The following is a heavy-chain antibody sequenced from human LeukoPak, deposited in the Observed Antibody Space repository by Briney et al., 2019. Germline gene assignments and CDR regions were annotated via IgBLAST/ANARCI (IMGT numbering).Heavy chain of an antibody. CDR1: GGSISDYY. Sequence: SETLSLTCIVSGGSISDYYWSWIRQPAGEGLQWIGRINTRGNTNYNPSLKSRVTMSVDTSKNQFSLKLSSVTAADTAVYYCARAGYSSSWYPDYFDYWGQGTLVTVSS. V-gene: IGHV4-4*07. J-gene: IGHJ4*02. D-gene: IGHD6-13*01. CDR2: INTRGNT. CDR3: ARAGYSSSWYPDYFDY.